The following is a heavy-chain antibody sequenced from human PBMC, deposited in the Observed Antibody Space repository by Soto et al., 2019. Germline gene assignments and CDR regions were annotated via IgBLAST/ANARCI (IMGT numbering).Heavy chain of an antibody. J-gene: IGHJ4*02. CDR2: INAGNGHT. Sequence: QIQLVQSGAEVKKPGASVKVSCKASGYTFSNYLLHWVRQAPGQGLEWMGWINAGNGHTKYSQKFQGRVTFTRDTSATTAYIVLLSLRSEDTAVYYCASPSYGSGSYYRGQGTLVTVSS. V-gene: IGHV1-3*01. CDR1: GYTFSNYL. D-gene: IGHD3-10*01. CDR3: ASPSYGSGSYY.